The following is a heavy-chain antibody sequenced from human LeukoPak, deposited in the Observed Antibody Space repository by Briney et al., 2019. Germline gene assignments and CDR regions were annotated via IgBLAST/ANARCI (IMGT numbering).Heavy chain of an antibody. CDR3: AKEGPGNYYSAYFDS. V-gene: IGHV3-30*18. CDR1: GFTFRNYG. J-gene: IGHJ4*02. D-gene: IGHD1-26*01. CDR2: ISYEASTT. Sequence: GRCLRLSCAASGFTFRNYGMQWVRQAPGKGLEWVAVISYEASTTYYADSVKGRFTISRDNSRNTLSLQMNGLRPEDTAVYYCAKEGPGNYYSAYFDSWGQGTLVTVSS.